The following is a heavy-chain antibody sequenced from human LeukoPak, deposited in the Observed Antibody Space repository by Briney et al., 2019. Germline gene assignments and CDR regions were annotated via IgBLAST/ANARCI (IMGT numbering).Heavy chain of an antibody. CDR2: ISYDGSNK. D-gene: IGHD5-18*01. V-gene: IGHV3-30*18. CDR1: GFTFSSYG. Sequence: PGGSLRLSCAASGFTFSSYGMHWVRQAPGKGLEWVAVISYDGSNKYYADSVKGRFTISRDNSKNTLYLQMNSLRAEDTAVYYCAKGVHSYGLIDAFDIWGQGTMVTVSS. CDR3: AKGVHSYGLIDAFDI. J-gene: IGHJ3*02.